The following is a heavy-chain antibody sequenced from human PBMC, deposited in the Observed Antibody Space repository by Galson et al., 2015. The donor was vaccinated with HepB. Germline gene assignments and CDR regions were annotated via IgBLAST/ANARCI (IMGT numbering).Heavy chain of an antibody. J-gene: IGHJ3*02. CDR2: ISAYNGNT. D-gene: IGHD6-13*01. V-gene: IGHV1-18*01. Sequence: SVKVSCKASGYTFTSYDISWVRQAPGQGLEWMGWISAYNGNTNYAQKLQGRVTMTTDTSTSTAYMELRSLRSDDTAVYYCARGSAAGPLPAFSIWGRGTMVTVSS. CDR1: GYTFTSYD. CDR3: ARGSAAGPLPAFSI.